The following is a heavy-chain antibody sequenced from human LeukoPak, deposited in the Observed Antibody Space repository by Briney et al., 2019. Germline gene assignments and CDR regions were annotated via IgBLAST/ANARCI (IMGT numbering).Heavy chain of an antibody. V-gene: IGHV1-2*02. Sequence: GASVKVSCKASGYTFTGYYMHWVRQAPGQGLEWMGWINPNSGATNYAQKFQGRVTMTRDTSISTAYMEMSRLRSDDTAVYYCARLTTTVTSFDYWGQGTLVTVSS. CDR3: ARLTTTVTSFDY. CDR2: INPNSGAT. CDR1: GYTFTGYY. J-gene: IGHJ4*02. D-gene: IGHD4-17*01.